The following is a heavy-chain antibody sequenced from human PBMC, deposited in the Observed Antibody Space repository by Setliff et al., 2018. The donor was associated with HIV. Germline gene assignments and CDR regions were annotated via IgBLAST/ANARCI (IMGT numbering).Heavy chain of an antibody. V-gene: IGHV3-21*04. Sequence: GGSLRLSCAASGFTFSNYEMNWVRQAPGKGLEWVSSISSSSRSKYYADSVKGRFTISRDNAKNSLYLQINSLRAEDTALYYCAREGFSGWYLNYWGQGTLVTVSS. J-gene: IGHJ4*02. D-gene: IGHD6-19*01. CDR3: AREGFSGWYLNY. CDR2: ISSSSRSK. CDR1: GFTFSNYE.